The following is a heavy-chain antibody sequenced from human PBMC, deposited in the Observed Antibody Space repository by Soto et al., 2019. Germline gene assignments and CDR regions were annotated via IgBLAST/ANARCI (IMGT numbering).Heavy chain of an antibody. V-gene: IGHV1-18*01. CDR2: IGGYRGNT. J-gene: IGHJ4*02. D-gene: IGHD3-22*01. CDR1: GYSFTTYG. CDR3: ATDLGMISPVRTAFDY. Sequence: ASVKVSCKTSGYSFTTYGIIWVRQAPGQGLEWMGWIGGYRGNTIYAQKFQGRVTMTEDTSTDTAYMELSSLRSEDTAVYYCATDLGMISPVRTAFDYWGQGTLVTVSS.